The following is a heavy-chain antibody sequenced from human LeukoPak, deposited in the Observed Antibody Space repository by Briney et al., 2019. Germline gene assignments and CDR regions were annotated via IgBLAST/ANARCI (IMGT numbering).Heavy chain of an antibody. J-gene: IGHJ5*02. CDR3: ARGKAPEP. V-gene: IGHV4-30-4*01. CDR1: GASVNSSDHY. Sequence: SETLSLTCTVSGASVNSSDHYWSWIRQNPGKGLEWIGYISHSGTTYYNPPLKSRVTIALDTSKNHFFLILNSMTVADTAIYYCARGKAPEPWGQGSLVTVSS. CDR2: ISHSGTT. D-gene: IGHD1-14*01.